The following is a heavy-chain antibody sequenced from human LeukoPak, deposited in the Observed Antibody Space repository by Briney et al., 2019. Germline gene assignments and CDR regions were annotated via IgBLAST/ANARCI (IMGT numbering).Heavy chain of an antibody. J-gene: IGHJ4*02. CDR1: GFTFSSYS. Sequence: GGSLRLSCAASGFTFSSYSMNWVRQAPGKGLEWVSAISGSGGSTYYADSVKGRFTISRDNSKNTLYLQMNSLRAEDTAVYYCAKGADDFWSGYFPNFDYWGQGALVTVSS. D-gene: IGHD3-3*01. V-gene: IGHV3-23*01. CDR2: ISGSGGST. CDR3: AKGADDFWSGYFPNFDY.